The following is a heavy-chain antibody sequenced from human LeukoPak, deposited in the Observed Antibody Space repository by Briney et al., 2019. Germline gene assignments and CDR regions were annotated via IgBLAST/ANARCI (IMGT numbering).Heavy chain of an antibody. V-gene: IGHV4-38-2*02. CDR3: ARDMVRGVIGAFDI. J-gene: IGHJ3*02. D-gene: IGHD3-10*01. CDR1: GYSISSGYY. CDR2: IYHSGST. Sequence: PSETLSLTCTVSGYSISSGYYWGWIRQPPGKGLEWIGEIYHSGSTNYNPSLKSRVTISVDKSKTQFSLKLSSVTAADTAVYYCARDMVRGVIGAFDIWGQGTMVTVSS.